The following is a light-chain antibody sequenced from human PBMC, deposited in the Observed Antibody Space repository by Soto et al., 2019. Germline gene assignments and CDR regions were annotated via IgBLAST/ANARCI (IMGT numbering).Light chain of an antibody. Sequence: EVVLTQSPATLSLSPGERATLSCRAIRGFGNSLAWYQQRPGQAPRLLIYEASKRATGIPASFSGSGSGTDFTLTISSLESEDFAVYYCQQRSTWPWTFGQGTNLEI. J-gene: IGKJ2*02. CDR1: RGFGNS. CDR3: QQRSTWPWT. CDR2: EAS. V-gene: IGKV3-11*01.